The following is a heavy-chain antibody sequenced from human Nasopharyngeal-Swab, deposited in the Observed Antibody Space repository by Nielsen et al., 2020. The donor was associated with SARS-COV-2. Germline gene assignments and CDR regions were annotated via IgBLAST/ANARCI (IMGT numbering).Heavy chain of an antibody. V-gene: IGHV4-61*02. CDR2: IYTSGST. Sequence: SETLSLTCTVSGGSISSGSYYWSWIRQPAGKGLEWIGRIYTSGSTNYNPSLKSRVTISVDTSKNQFSLKLSSVTAADTAVYYCARRGYSYGHAYDYWGQGTLATVSS. J-gene: IGHJ4*02. CDR1: GGSISSGSYY. D-gene: IGHD5-18*01. CDR3: ARRGYSYGHAYDY.